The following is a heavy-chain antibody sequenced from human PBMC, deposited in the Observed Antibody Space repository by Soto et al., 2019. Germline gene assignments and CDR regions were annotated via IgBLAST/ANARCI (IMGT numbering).Heavy chain of an antibody. J-gene: IGHJ6*04. CDR3: ARGGNIYGLDV. Sequence: QVQLQESGPGLVKPSGTLSLTCAVSGGSISSNNWWSWVRQPPGEGLEWIGEIYHSGSTNYNPSLKSRLTLSVDKSKKQFSLKLSFVTAADMAVYYCARGGNIYGLDVWGTGTTVTVSS. CDR2: IYHSGST. CDR1: GGSISSNNW. V-gene: IGHV4-4*02. D-gene: IGHD1-26*01.